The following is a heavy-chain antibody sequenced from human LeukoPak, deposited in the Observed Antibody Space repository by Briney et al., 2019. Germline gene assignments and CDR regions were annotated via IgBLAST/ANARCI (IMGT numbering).Heavy chain of an antibody. CDR2: IKSKTDGGTT. Sequence: GGSLRLSCAASGFTFSNAWMSWVRQAPGKGPEWVGRIKSKTDGGTTDYAAPVKGRFTISRDDSKNTLYLQTNSLKTEDTAVYYCTTDPTYYYYYMDVWGKGTTVTVSS. J-gene: IGHJ6*03. CDR1: GFTFSNAW. CDR3: TTDPTYYYYYMDV. V-gene: IGHV3-15*01.